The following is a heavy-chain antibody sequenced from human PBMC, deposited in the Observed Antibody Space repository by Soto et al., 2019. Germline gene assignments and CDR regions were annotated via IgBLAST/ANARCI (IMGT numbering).Heavy chain of an antibody. CDR2: ISYDGSNK. Sequence: QVQLVESGGGVVQPGRSLRLSCAASGFTFSSYAMHWVRQAPGKGLEWVAVISYDGSNKYYADSVKGRFTISRDNSKNTLYLQMNSLRAEDTAVYYCARDRRVALDYWCQGTLVTVSS. V-gene: IGHV3-30-3*01. CDR1: GFTFSSYA. CDR3: ARDRRVALDY. D-gene: IGHD5-12*01. J-gene: IGHJ4*02.